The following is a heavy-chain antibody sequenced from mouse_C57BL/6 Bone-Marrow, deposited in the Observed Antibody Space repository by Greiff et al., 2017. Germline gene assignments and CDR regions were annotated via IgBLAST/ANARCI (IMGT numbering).Heavy chain of an antibody. CDR2: INPSSGYN. D-gene: IGHD3-2*02. J-gene: IGHJ3*01. CDR1: GYTFTSYT. Sequence: QVQLKESGAELARPGASVKMSCKASGYTFTSYTMHWVKQRPGQGLEWIGYINPSSGYNKYNQKFKDKATLTADKSSSTAYMQLSSLTSEDSAVYYCARGGLRLPFAYWGQGTLVTGSA. CDR3: ARGGLRLPFAY. V-gene: IGHV1-4*01.